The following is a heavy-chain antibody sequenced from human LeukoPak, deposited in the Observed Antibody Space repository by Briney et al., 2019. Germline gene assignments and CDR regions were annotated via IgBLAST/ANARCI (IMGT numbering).Heavy chain of an antibody. D-gene: IGHD1-20*01. CDR2: IYPGDSDT. CDR3: ARHGTQYNWKDAHYYYYYMDV. CDR1: GYSFTTYW. Sequence: GESLKISCKNSGYSFTTYWIGWVRQMPGKGLEWMGIIYPGDSDTRYSPSFQGQVTISADKSISTAYLQWSSLKASDTAMYYCARHGTQYNWKDAHYYYYYMDVWGKGTTVTISS. J-gene: IGHJ6*03. V-gene: IGHV5-51*01.